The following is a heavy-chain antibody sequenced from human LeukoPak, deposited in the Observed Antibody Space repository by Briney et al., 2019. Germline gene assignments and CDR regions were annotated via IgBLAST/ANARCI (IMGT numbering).Heavy chain of an antibody. Sequence: SETLSLTCTVSGGSISSYYWSWIRQPPGKGPEWIGYIYHSGSTNYNPSLKSRFTISVDTSKNQFSLKLSSVTAADTAVYYCARERLYGDYVGEYYYYMVVWGKGTTVTVSS. D-gene: IGHD4-17*01. J-gene: IGHJ6*03. V-gene: IGHV4-59*01. CDR2: IYHSGST. CDR1: GGSISSYY. CDR3: ARERLYGDYVGEYYYYMVV.